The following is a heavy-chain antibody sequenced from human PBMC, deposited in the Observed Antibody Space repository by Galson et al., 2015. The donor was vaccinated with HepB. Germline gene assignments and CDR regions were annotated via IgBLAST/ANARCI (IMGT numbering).Heavy chain of an antibody. J-gene: IGHJ4*02. V-gene: IGHV3-23*01. Sequence: SLRLSCAASGFTFSSYAMSWVRQAPGKGLEWVSAISGSGGRTYYADSVKGRFTISRDNSKNTLYLQMNSLRAEDTAVYYCAKDRKTLTGDGLVNVDYGGQVTLVTVSS. D-gene: IGHD7-27*01. CDR2: ISGSGGRT. CDR3: AKDRKTLTGDGLVNVDY. CDR1: GFTFSSYA.